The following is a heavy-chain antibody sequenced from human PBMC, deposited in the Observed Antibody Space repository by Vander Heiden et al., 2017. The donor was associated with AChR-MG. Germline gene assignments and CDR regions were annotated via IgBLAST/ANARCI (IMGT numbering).Heavy chain of an antibody. V-gene: IGHV4-59*01. CDR1: GASISSFQ. J-gene: IGHJ3*01. D-gene: IGHD3-10*01. Sequence: QVQVQESGPGLVKPSETLSLTCTVSGASISSFQWSWIRQPPGEGLEWIGYVSYSGSTNYNPSLKSRVTISVDASKNQFYLKLSSVTAADTAVYYCARDGFWGQGTLVTVSS. CDR3: ARDGF. CDR2: VSYSGST.